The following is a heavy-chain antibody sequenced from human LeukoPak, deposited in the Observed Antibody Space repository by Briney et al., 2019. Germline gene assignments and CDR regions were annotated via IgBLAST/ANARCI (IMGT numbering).Heavy chain of an antibody. J-gene: IGHJ1*01. Sequence: SVXXSXXASXXTXXRXTXSXXRQSPGQGLXWMGGITPLFGTANYAQKFQGRVTITADESTSTAYMALSSLRSEDTAVYYCARDSSEFRSLILHRGQGTLVTVSS. V-gene: IGHV1-69*13. CDR2: ITPLFGTA. D-gene: IGHD1-14*01. CDR3: ARDSSEFRSLILH. CDR1: XXTXXRXT.